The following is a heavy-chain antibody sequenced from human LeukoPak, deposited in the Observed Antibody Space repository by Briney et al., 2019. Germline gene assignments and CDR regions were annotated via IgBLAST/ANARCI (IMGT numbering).Heavy chain of an antibody. V-gene: IGHV3-23*01. D-gene: IGHD5-18*01. Sequence: GGSLRLSCAASGFTFSSYAMSWVRQAPGQGLEWVSAISGSSGSTYYADSVKGRFTISRDNSKNTLYLQINSLRAEDTAVYYCAIGRTRNNYGPNYWGQGTLVTVSS. CDR3: AIGRTRNNYGPNY. J-gene: IGHJ4*02. CDR1: GFTFSSYA. CDR2: ISGSSGST.